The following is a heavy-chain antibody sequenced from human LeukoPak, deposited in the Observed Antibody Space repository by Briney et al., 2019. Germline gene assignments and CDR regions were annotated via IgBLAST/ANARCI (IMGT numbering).Heavy chain of an antibody. Sequence: PGGSLRLSCAASGFSFSLYWMHWVRQTPGKGLVWASRLNSDGSITSYADSVKGRFTISRDNAKNTLYLEMNSLRAEDTAVYYCVREYCGGDCYTDFWGQGTLVTVSS. J-gene: IGHJ4*02. CDR3: VREYCGGDCYTDF. V-gene: IGHV3-74*01. CDR1: GFSFSLYW. CDR2: LNSDGSIT. D-gene: IGHD2-21*02.